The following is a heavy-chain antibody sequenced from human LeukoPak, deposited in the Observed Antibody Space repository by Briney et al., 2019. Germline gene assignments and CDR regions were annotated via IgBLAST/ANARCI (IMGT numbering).Heavy chain of an antibody. CDR2: VSAYADNT. Sequence: GSLKVSCKSSGYIYTSHRSTWVRQALGLWLEYMGWVSAYADNTNYVQKVQGRVTMTTDTSTTTAYMELRSLRSDDTAVYYCARDCIGCHGFDYWGQGTLVTVSS. CDR1: GYIYTSHR. D-gene: IGHD2-15*01. V-gene: IGHV1-18*01. CDR3: ARDCIGCHGFDY. J-gene: IGHJ4*02.